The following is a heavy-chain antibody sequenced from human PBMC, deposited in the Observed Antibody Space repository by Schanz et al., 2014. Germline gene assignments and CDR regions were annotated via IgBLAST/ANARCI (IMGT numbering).Heavy chain of an antibody. CDR3: AGGPVVPAAPEFDY. D-gene: IGHD2-2*01. CDR1: SASIRTYY. J-gene: IGHJ4*02. CDR2: IYYSGST. Sequence: QVQLQESGPGLVKPSETLSLTCTVSSASIRTYYWSWIRQPPGKGLEWIGYIYYSGSTTYNPSLKSRVHNSIDTSQKQFPPNPSPWTAADTALYYWAGGPVVPAAPEFDYRGQGILGTVSS. V-gene: IGHV4-59*01.